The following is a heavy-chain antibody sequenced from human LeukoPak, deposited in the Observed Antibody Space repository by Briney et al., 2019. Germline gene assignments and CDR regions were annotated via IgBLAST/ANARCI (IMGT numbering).Heavy chain of an antibody. Sequence: ASVKVSCKASGYTFTSYDINWVRQATGQGLEWMGWMNPNSGGTNYAQKFQGRVTMTRDTSISTAYMELSRLRSDDTAVYYCARFSNGRNAFDIWGQGTMVTVSS. V-gene: IGHV1-2*02. CDR3: ARFSNGRNAFDI. D-gene: IGHD4-17*01. J-gene: IGHJ3*02. CDR2: MNPNSGGT. CDR1: GYTFTSYD.